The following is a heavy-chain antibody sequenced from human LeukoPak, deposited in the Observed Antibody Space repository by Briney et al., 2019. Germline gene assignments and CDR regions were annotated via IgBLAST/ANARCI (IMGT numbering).Heavy chain of an antibody. D-gene: IGHD5-12*01. Sequence: SETLSLTCAVYGGSFSGYYWSWIRQPPGKGLEWIGGINHSGSTNYNPSLKSRVTISVDTSKNQFSLKLSSVTAADTAVYYCARGMLVDIVATTKQNFDYWGQGTLVTVSS. J-gene: IGHJ4*02. CDR2: INHSGST. V-gene: IGHV4-34*01. CDR3: ARGMLVDIVATTKQNFDY. CDR1: GGSFSGYY.